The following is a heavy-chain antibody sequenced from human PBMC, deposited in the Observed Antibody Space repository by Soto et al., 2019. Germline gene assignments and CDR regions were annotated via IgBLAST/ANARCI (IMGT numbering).Heavy chain of an antibody. Sequence: QVQLQESGPGLVKPSETLSLTCTVSGGSISSYYWNWIRQPPGKGLEWIGYIYSSGSTNYDPSLKSRVTISVDTSKNQFSLKLSSVTAADTAVYYCARGRDSGWPRGFDPWGQGTLVTVSS. J-gene: IGHJ5*02. V-gene: IGHV4-59*01. D-gene: IGHD6-19*01. CDR3: ARGRDSGWPRGFDP. CDR1: GGSISSYY. CDR2: IYSSGST.